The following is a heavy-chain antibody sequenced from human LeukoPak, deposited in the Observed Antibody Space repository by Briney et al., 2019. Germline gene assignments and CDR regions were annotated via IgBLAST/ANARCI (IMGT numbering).Heavy chain of an antibody. CDR2: MNPNSGNT. V-gene: IGHV1-8*03. J-gene: IGHJ4*02. CDR1: GYTFTSYD. CDR3: ARGTSGWYRSVDY. Sequence: ASVKVSCKASGYTFTSYDINWVRQATGQGLEWMGWMNPNSGNTGYAKKFQGRVTITRNTSISTAYMELSSLRPEDTAVYYCARGTSGWYRSVDYWGQGTLVTVSS. D-gene: IGHD6-19*01.